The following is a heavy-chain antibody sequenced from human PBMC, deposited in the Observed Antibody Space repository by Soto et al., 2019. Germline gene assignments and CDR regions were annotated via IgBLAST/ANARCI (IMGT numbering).Heavy chain of an antibody. J-gene: IGHJ5*02. D-gene: IGHD2-2*01. CDR2: IIPIFGTA. CDR3: ARIVVVPAAIGWFDP. Sequence: ASVKVSCKASGGTFSSYAIRWVRQAPVQGLEWMVGIIPIFGTANYAQKFQGRVTITADKSTSTAYMELSSLRSEDTAVYYCARIVVVPAAIGWFDPWGQGTLVTVS. V-gene: IGHV1-69*06. CDR1: GGTFSSYA.